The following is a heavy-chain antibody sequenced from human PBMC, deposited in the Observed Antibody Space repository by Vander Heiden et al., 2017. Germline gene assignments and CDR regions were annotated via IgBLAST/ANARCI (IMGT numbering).Heavy chain of an antibody. J-gene: IGHJ3*02. CDR3: ARIGYCSSSDCSNSIGVAFDI. CDR2: IYSGGST. D-gene: IGHD2-2*01. V-gene: IGHV3-53*01. CDR1: GFTVSSNY. Sequence: EVQLVESGGGLIQPGGSLRLSCAASGFTVSSNYMSWVRQAPGKGLEWLSIIYSGGSTYFADSVKGRFTISRDNSKNTLYLQMNSLRAEDTAVYYCARIGYCSSSDCSNSIGVAFDIWGQGTMVTVSS.